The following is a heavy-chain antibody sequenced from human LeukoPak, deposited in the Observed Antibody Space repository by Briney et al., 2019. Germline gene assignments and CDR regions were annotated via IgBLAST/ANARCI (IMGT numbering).Heavy chain of an antibody. CDR3: ARRGSWRDSSRIGDYYYMDV. Sequence: SVKVSCKASGGTFSSYAISWVRQAPGQGLEWMGGIIPIFGTANYAQKFQGRVTITADESTSTAYLELSSLRSEDTAVYYCARRGSWRDSSRIGDYYYMDVWGKGTTVTVSS. CDR1: GGTFSSYA. D-gene: IGHD6-13*01. V-gene: IGHV1-69*01. CDR2: IIPIFGTA. J-gene: IGHJ6*03.